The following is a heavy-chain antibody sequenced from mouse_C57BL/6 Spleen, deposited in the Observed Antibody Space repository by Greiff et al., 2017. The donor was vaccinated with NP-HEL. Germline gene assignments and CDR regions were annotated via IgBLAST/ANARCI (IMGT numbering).Heavy chain of an antibody. CDR2: IYPGDGDT. Sequence: QVQLKQSGPELVKPGASVKISCKASGYAFSSSWMNWVKQRPGKGLEWIGRIYPGDGDTNYNGKFKGKATLTADKSSSTAYMQLSSLTSEDSAVYFCARSYYDYDDWFAYWGQGTLVTVSA. V-gene: IGHV1-82*01. J-gene: IGHJ3*01. CDR3: ARSYYDYDDWFAY. D-gene: IGHD2-4*01. CDR1: GYAFSSSW.